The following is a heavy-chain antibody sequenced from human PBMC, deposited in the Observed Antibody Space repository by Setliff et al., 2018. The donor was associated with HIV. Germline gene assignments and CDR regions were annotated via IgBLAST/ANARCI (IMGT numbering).Heavy chain of an antibody. J-gene: IGHJ5*02. CDR3: AVASIVSTARWNH. V-gene: IGHV1-2*02. D-gene: IGHD1-26*01. Sequence: GASVKVSCKASGYSFSGYYLHWVRRAPGQELEWMGWINPNSGATNYAQNFQGRVTMTRDTSISTGYMDLSSLTSDDTAVYYCAVASIVSTARWNHWGRGTLVTVSS. CDR1: GYSFSGYY. CDR2: INPNSGAT.